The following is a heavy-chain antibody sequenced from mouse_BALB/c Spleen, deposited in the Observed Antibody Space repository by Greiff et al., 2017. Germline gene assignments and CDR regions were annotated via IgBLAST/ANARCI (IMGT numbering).Heavy chain of an antibody. V-gene: IGHV1-7*01. CDR1: GYTFTSYW. Sequence: VQLQQPGAELAKPGASVKMSCKASGYTFTSYWMHWVKQRPGQGLEWIGYINPSTGYTEYNQKFKDKATLTADKSSSTAYMQLSSLTSEDSAVYYCARLGDYDDYYWGQGTTLTVSS. CDR2: INPSTGYT. J-gene: IGHJ2*01. D-gene: IGHD2-4*01. CDR3: ARLGDYDDYY.